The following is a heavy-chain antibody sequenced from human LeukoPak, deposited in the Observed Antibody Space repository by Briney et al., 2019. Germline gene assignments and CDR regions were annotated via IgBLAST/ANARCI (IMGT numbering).Heavy chain of an antibody. J-gene: IGHJ4*02. D-gene: IGHD3-16*01. CDR3: ARHFASSGILLMNYFDY. V-gene: IGHV4-34*01. CDR2: TNHSGST. CDR1: GGSFSGYY. Sequence: KPSETLSLTCAVYGGSFSGYYWSWIRQPPGKGLEWIGETNHSGSTNYNPSLKSRVTIYVETSKNQFSLKLSYVTAPATAVYYFARHFASSGILLMNYFDYGGQGTLVTVS.